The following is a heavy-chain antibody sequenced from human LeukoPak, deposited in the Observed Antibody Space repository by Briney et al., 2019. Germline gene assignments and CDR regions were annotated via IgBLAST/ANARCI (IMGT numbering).Heavy chain of an antibody. CDR1: GGSISSSNYY. V-gene: IGHV4-39*01. D-gene: IGHD3-22*01. J-gene: IGHJ3*02. CDR2: IYYSGST. CDR3: ARIAPSITMIVGSGAFDI. Sequence: SETLSLTCTVSGGSISSSNYYWGWIRQPPGKGLEWIGSIYYSGSTYYNPSLKSRVTISVDTSKNQFSLKLSSVTAADTAVYYCARIAPSITMIVGSGAFDIWGQGTMVTVSS.